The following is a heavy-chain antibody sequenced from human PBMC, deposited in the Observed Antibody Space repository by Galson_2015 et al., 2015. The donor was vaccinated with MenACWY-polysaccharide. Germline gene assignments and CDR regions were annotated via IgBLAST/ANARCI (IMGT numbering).Heavy chain of an antibody. D-gene: IGHD2/OR15-2a*01. J-gene: IGHJ4*02. CDR3: ARDGGTTSSDY. CDR1: GYTFTSYG. Sequence: SVKVSCKASGYTFTSYGISWVRQAPGQGLEWMGWISAYNGNTNYAQKLQGRVTMTTDTSTSTVYMELRSLRSDDTAVYYCARDGGTTSSDYWGQGTLVTVSS. CDR2: ISAYNGNT. V-gene: IGHV1-18*01.